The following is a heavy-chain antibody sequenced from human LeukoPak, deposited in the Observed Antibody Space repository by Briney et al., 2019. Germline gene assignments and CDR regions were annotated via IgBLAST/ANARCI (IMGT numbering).Heavy chain of an antibody. Sequence: ASVKVSRKPSLYTFTDYYMHWVRQAPGQGLEWMGWINPNSGGTNYAQKFQGRVTMTRDTSINTAYMELSRLTSDDTAVYYCAREGGWEILYRWFDPWGQGSLVTVSS. CDR1: LYTFTDYY. CDR3: AREGGWEILYRWFDP. V-gene: IGHV1-2*02. D-gene: IGHD1-26*01. J-gene: IGHJ5*02. CDR2: INPNSGGT.